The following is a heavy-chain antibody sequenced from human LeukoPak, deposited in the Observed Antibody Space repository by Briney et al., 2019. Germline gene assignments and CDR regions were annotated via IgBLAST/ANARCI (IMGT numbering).Heavy chain of an antibody. V-gene: IGHV1-18*01. J-gene: IGHJ4*02. CDR2: ISTYNGNT. CDR1: GYTFTSYG. D-gene: IGHD3-9*01. Sequence: EASVKVSCKASGYTFTSYGISWVRQAPGQGLEWMGWISTYNGNTNYAQKLQGRVTMTTDTSTSTAYMELRSLRSDDTAVYYCARAKDRYIYSGFDYLGQGTLVTVSS. CDR3: ARAKDRYIYSGFDY.